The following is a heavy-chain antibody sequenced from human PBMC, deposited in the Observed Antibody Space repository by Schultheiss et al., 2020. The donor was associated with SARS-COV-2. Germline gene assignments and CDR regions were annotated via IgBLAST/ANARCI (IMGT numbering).Heavy chain of an antibody. CDR1: GGSISSGDYY. D-gene: IGHD5-24*01. CDR3: AREMATINWFDP. V-gene: IGHV4-30-4*01. CDR2: IYYSGST. J-gene: IGHJ5*02. Sequence: SETLSLTCTVSGGSISSGDYYWSWIRQPPGKGLEWIGYIYYSGSTYYNPSLKSRVTISVDTSKNQFSLKLSSVTAADTAVYYCAREMATINWFDPWGQGTLVTAPQ.